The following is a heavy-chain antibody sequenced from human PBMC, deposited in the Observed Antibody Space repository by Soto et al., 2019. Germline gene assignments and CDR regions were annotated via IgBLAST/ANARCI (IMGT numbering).Heavy chain of an antibody. CDR1: GGSFSGYY. CDR2: INHSGST. D-gene: IGHD3-10*01. V-gene: IGHV4-34*01. Sequence: PSETLSLTCAVYGGSFSGYYWSWIRQPPGKGLEWIGEINHSGSTNYNPSLKSRVTISVDTSKNQFSLKLSSVTAADTAVYYCARAMVRGAPDYWGQGTLVTV. CDR3: ARAMVRGAPDY. J-gene: IGHJ4*02.